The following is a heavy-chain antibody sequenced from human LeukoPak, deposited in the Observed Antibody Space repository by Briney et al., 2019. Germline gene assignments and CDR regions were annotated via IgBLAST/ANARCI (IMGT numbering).Heavy chain of an antibody. CDR1: GFTFSSYW. CDR2: INSDGSST. V-gene: IGHV3-74*01. CDR3: ARVTVGGIVVVPAAMFWDYYYYYMDV. D-gene: IGHD2-2*01. J-gene: IGHJ6*03. Sequence: GGSLRLSCAASGFTFSSYWMHWVRQAPGKGLVWVSRINSDGSSTSYADSVKGRFTISRDNAKNTLYLQMKSLRAEDTAVYYCARVTVGGIVVVPAAMFWDYYYYYMDVWGKGTTVTVSS.